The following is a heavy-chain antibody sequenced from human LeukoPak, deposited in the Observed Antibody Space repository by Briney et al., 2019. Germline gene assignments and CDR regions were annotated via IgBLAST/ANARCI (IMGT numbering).Heavy chain of an antibody. CDR3: VRLAGTNPYYFDY. D-gene: IGHD6-13*01. CDR1: GFTFSSYA. CDR2: ISPVSTYI. J-gene: IGHJ4*02. Sequence: PGTSLRLSCAASGFTFSSYAMHWVRQAPGMGLEWVSSISPVSTYIYYADSVKGRFTISRDNAKNSLSLQMNSLRAEDTAVYYCVRLAGTNPYYFDYWGQGTLVTVSS. V-gene: IGHV3-21*01.